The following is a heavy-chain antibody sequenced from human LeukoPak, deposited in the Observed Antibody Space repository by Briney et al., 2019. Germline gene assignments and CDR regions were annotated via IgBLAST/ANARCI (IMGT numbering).Heavy chain of an antibody. J-gene: IGHJ5*02. CDR3: ARGPVQLQTWSLNWFDP. D-gene: IGHD3-16*02. Sequence: ASVKVSCKASGYTFTSYGISWVRQAPGQGLEWMGWISAYNGNTNYAQKLQGRVTMTTDTSTSTAYMELRSLRSDDTAVYYCARGPVQLQTWSLNWFDPWGQGTLVTVSS. CDR2: ISAYNGNT. V-gene: IGHV1-18*01. CDR1: GYTFTSYG.